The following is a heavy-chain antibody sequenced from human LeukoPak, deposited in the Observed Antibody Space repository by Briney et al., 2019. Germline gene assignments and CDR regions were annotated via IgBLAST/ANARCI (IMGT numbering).Heavy chain of an antibody. CDR3: AKDRRRDGYNSDAFDI. V-gene: IGHV3-23*01. CDR2: ISGSGGST. CDR1: GFTFSSYA. Sequence: GGSLRLSCAASGFTFSSYAMSWVRQAPGKGLEWVSAISGSGGSTYYADSVKGRFTISRDNSKNTLYLQMNSLRAEDTAVYYCAKDRRRDGYNSDAFDIWCQGTMVTVSS. J-gene: IGHJ3*02. D-gene: IGHD5-24*01.